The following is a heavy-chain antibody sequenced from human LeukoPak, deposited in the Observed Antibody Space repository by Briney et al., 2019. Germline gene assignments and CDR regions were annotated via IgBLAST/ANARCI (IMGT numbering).Heavy chain of an antibody. CDR2: IYHSGST. CDR3: ASTLIGIAVAGTVY. CDR1: GGSISSSSW. J-gene: IGHJ4*02. D-gene: IGHD6-19*01. Sequence: PSGTLSLTCAVSGGSISSSSWWSWVRQPPGKGLEWSGEIYHSGSTNYNPSLKSRVTISVDKSKNQFSLKLSSVTAADTAVYYCASTLIGIAVAGTVYWGQGTLVTVSS. V-gene: IGHV4-4*02.